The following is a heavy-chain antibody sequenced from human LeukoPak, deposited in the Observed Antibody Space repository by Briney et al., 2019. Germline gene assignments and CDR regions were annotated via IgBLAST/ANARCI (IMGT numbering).Heavy chain of an antibody. CDR1: GFTFGAYP. V-gene: IGHV3-49*04. J-gene: IGHJ4*02. CDR2: IRSKASGGTA. CDR3: TRVGI. Sequence: GGSLRLSCTTSGFTFGAYPMSWVRQDPGKGLEWVGFIRSKASGGTAEYAASVNGRFTISRDDSKSIAYLQMNSVKTEDTAVYYCTRVGIWGQGTLVTVSS.